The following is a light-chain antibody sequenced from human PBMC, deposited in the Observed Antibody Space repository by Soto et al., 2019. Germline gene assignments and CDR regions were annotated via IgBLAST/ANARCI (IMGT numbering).Light chain of an antibody. Sequence: EIVLTQSPATLSLSPGERATLSCRASQSVSSYLAWYQQKPGPVARLLIYDAAHRDTGIPARFSGSGFGTAFTLTISGREADDFAVYNRQQRRTIVGETKVDIK. V-gene: IGKV3-11*01. CDR2: DAA. CDR3: QQRRT. CDR1: QSVSSY. J-gene: IGKJ4*01.